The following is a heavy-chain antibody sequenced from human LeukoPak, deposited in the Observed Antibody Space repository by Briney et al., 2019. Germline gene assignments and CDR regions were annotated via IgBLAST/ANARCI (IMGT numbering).Heavy chain of an antibody. CDR3: ARAYSSSWYRTRYFDL. J-gene: IGHJ2*01. D-gene: IGHD6-13*01. V-gene: IGHV4-59*01. Sequence: ASETLSLTCTVSGGSISSYYWSWIRQPPGKGLEWIGYIYYSGSTNYNPSLKSRVTISVDTSKNQFSLKLSSVTAADTAVYYCARAYSSSWYRTRYFDLWGRGTLVTVSS. CDR2: IYYSGST. CDR1: GGSISSYY.